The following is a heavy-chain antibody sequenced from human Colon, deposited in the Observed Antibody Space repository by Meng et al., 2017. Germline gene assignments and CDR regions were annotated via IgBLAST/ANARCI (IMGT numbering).Heavy chain of an antibody. CDR3: TRGGDKSSWNFFDY. J-gene: IGHJ4*02. CDR2: IYPDGRT. Sequence: GESLKISCATSGLTVSSSYMSWVRQAPGKGLDWVSIIYPDGRTFYADSVKGRFTISRDNSKNTLYLQMNSLRTEDTAVYYCTRGGDKSSWNFFDYWGQGTLVTVSS. V-gene: IGHV3-66*02. D-gene: IGHD6-13*01. CDR1: GLTVSSSY.